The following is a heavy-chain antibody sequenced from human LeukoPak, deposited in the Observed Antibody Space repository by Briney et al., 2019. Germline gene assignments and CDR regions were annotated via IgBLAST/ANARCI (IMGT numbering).Heavy chain of an antibody. V-gene: IGHV3-53*01. Sequence: PGGSLRLSCAASGFTVSSDYMSWVRQAPGKGLEWVSVIFTRGTTYYGDSVKGRFTLSRDNSKNTLYLQMDSLRAEDTAVYYCARVFGSCSGGSCYHYWYFDLWGRGTLVTVSS. CDR3: ARVFGSCSGGSCYHYWYFDL. J-gene: IGHJ2*01. D-gene: IGHD2-15*01. CDR2: IFTRGTT. CDR1: GFTVSSDY.